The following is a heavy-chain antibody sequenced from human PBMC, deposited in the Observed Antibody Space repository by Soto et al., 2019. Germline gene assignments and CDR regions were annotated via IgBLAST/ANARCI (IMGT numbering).Heavy chain of an antibody. CDR3: ARNGALDY. CDR2: ILYSGTT. CDR1: GGSISSGDYY. J-gene: IGHJ4*02. V-gene: IGHV4-30-4*01. Sequence: QVQLQESGPGLVKPSQTLSLTCTVSGGSISSGDYYWSWIRQPPGKGLEWIGYILYSGTTNYNPFLEGSLTISVDPSKNPFSLKLTSVTAADTAVYYCARNGALDYWGRGTLVTVSS. D-gene: IGHD2-8*01.